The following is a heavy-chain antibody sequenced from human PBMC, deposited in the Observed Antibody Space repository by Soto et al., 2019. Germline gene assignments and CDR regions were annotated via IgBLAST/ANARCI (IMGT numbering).Heavy chain of an antibody. CDR2: ITSTGTYI. J-gene: IGHJ4*02. CDR1: GFTLSSYA. V-gene: IGHV3-21*01. Sequence: NPGGSLRLSCVASGFTLSSYAMHWVRQRPGKGLEWISSITSTGTYIYYADSVTGRFTISRDIAENSLFLQMNSLRAEDTAVYYCARVTSNSCLDYWGQGTLVTVS. CDR3: ARVTSNSCLDY. D-gene: IGHD2-15*01.